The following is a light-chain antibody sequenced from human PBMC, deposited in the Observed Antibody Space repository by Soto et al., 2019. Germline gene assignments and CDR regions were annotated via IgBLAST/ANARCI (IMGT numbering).Light chain of an antibody. CDR1: QSVSSN. CDR2: GAS. V-gene: IGKV3-15*01. J-gene: IGKJ2*01. Sequence: EIVMTQSPATLSVSPGERATLSCRARQSVSSNLSWYQQKPGQAPRLLIYGASARATGIPARFSGSGSGTELTAAISSRQSADFAMDYCQQYKNWPPGTFGQWTKLEIK. CDR3: QQYKNWPPGT.